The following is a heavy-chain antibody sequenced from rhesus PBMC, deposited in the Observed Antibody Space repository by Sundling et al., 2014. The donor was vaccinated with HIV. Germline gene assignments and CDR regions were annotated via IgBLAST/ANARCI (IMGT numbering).Heavy chain of an antibody. Sequence: EVQLVESGGGLVQPGGSPRLSCAASGLTFSNYGMHWVRQAPGKGLEWVAVISYDGNKKSYADSMKDRFTISRDNSKNMLYLQMNNLKLEDTAVYYCARVGYCSSTYCSDFDYWGQGVLVTVSS. CDR3: ARVGYCSSTYCSDFDY. CDR2: ISYDGNKK. V-gene: IGHV3-54*02. J-gene: IGHJ4*01. D-gene: IGHD2-15*01. CDR1: GLTFSNYG.